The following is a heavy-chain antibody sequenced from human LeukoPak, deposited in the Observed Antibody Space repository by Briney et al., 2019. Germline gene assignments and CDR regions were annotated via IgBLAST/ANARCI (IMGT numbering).Heavy chain of an antibody. CDR3: ARLFGGVTTYNY. D-gene: IGHD2-8*02. J-gene: IGHJ4*02. CDR2: VKQDGSAK. V-gene: IGHV3-7*01. CDR1: GFTFNTYW. Sequence: GGSLRLSCAASGFTFNTYWLTWVRQAPGKGLEWVANVKQDGSAKNYVDSVKGRFTISRDNAKNSLYLQMSSLRVEDTAIYYCARLFGGVTTYNYWGQGAQVTVSS.